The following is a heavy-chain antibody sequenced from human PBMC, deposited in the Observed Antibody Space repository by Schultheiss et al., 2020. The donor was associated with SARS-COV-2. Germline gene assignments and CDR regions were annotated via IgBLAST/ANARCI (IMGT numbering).Heavy chain of an antibody. D-gene: IGHD2-2*02. CDR1: GYTFTSYG. CDR2: ISAYNGNT. Sequence: ASVKVSCKASGYTFTSYGISWVRQAPGQGLEWMGWISAYNGNTNYAQKLQGRVTMTTDTSTSTAYMELRSLRSDDTAVYYCARDGYCSSTSCYTKADYYYYGMDVWGQGTTVTVSS. J-gene: IGHJ6*02. V-gene: IGHV1-18*01. CDR3: ARDGYCSSTSCYTKADYYYYGMDV.